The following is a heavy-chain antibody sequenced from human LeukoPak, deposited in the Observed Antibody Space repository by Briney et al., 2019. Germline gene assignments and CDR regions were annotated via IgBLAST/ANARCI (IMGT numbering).Heavy chain of an antibody. V-gene: IGHV4-34*01. D-gene: IGHD5-12*01. Sequence: PSETLSLTCAVYGGSFSDYYWSWIRQSPGKGLEWIGEINHSGSTNYNPSLKSRVTISVDTSKNQFSLKLSSVTAADTAVYYCARHGSRVMATIEDSWGQGTLVIVSS. CDR2: INHSGST. CDR1: GGSFSDYY. J-gene: IGHJ4*02. CDR3: ARHGSRVMATIEDS.